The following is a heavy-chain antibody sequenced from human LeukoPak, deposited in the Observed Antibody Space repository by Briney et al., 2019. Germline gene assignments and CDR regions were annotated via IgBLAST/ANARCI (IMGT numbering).Heavy chain of an antibody. V-gene: IGHV3-74*01. CDR3: AREEAYYYYYMDV. J-gene: IGHJ6*03. CDR1: GFTFSSYW. Sequence: GGSLRLSCAASGFTFSSYWMHWVRQAPGKGLVWVSRINTDGSSTSCADSVKGRFTISRDNAKNTLYLQMNSLRAEDTAVYYCAREEAYYYYYMDVWGKETTVTVSS. CDR2: INTDGSST.